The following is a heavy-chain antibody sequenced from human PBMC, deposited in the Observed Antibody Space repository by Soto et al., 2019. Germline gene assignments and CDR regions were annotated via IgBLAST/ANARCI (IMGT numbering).Heavy chain of an antibody. CDR2: INAGNGNT. CDR1: GYTFTSYA. CDR3: AREFLGIEARPHYDYYYYGMDV. J-gene: IGHJ6*02. V-gene: IGHV1-3*01. D-gene: IGHD6-6*01. Sequence: ASVKVSCKASGYTFTSYAMHWVRQAPGQRLEWMGWINAGNGNTKYSQKFQGRVTITRDTSASTAYMELSSLRSEDTAVYYCAREFLGIEARPHYDYYYYGMDVWGQGTMVTVSS.